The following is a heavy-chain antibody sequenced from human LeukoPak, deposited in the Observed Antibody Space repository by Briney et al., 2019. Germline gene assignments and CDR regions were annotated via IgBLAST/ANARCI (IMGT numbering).Heavy chain of an antibody. V-gene: IGHV3-23*01. CDR1: GFTFSSYG. CDR3: ARGKTRFDY. Sequence: GGSLRLSCAASGFTFSSYGMNWVRQASGKGLEWVSGGRFTISRDNSKNTLYLQMNSLRAEDTAIYYCARGKTRFDYWGQGTLVTVSS. J-gene: IGHJ4*02.